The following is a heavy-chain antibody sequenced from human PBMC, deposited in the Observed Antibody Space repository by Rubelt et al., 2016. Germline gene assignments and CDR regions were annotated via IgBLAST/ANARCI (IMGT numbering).Heavy chain of an antibody. CDR1: GGSISSSSYY. D-gene: IGHD3-3*01. Sequence: QLQLQESGPGLVKPSETLSLTCTVSGGSISSSSYYWGWIRQPPGRGLEWIGSIYYSGSTYYNPSLKSRVTISVNTSKNRLSLKLSSVAAADTAVYYCARGRFLEELPPDYWGQGTLVTVSS. V-gene: IGHV4-39*01. CDR3: ARGRFLEELPPDY. J-gene: IGHJ4*02. CDR2: IYYSGST.